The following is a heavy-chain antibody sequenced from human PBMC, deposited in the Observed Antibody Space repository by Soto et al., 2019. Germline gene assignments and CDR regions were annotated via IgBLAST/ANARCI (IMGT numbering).Heavy chain of an antibody. CDR1: CGSIYRSGYY. CDR3: GKVLVGATGHTDSDS. Sequence: SETLSLTCTVSCGSIYRSGYYWGWIRQPPGRGLEWIGNIDYNGVTYSNPSLKSRVTISRDTSKNQFSLKLTSVTAADTALYYCGKVLVGATGHTDSDSWGPGTLVTVSS. CDR2: IDYNGVT. D-gene: IGHD2-15*01. J-gene: IGHJ4*02. V-gene: IGHV4-39*01.